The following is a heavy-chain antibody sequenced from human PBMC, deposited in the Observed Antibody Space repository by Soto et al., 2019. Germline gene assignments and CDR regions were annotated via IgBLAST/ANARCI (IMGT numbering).Heavy chain of an antibody. J-gene: IGHJ4*02. CDR1: GGSISSGGYS. CDR3: ARGMTTVTTFDY. D-gene: IGHD4-17*01. V-gene: IGHV4-30-2*01. Sequence: QLQLQESGSGLVKPSQTLSLTCAGSGGSISSGGYSWSWIRQPPGKGLEWIGYIYHSGSTYYNPSLKSRVPXXVXRSRNQVSLKLSSVTAADTAVYYCARGMTTVTTFDYWGQGTLVTVSS. CDR2: IYHSGST.